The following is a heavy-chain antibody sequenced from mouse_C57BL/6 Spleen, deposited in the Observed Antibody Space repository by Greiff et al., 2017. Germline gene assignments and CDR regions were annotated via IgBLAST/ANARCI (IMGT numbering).Heavy chain of an antibody. CDR3: ARTGMTTVVDWYFDV. V-gene: IGHV1-22*01. CDR1: GYTFTDYN. J-gene: IGHJ1*03. D-gene: IGHD1-1*01. CDR2: INPNNGGT. Sequence: VQLKESGPELVKPGASVKMSCKASGYTFTDYNMHWVKQSHGKSLEWIGYINPNNGGTSYNQKFKGKATLTVNKSSSTAYMELRSLTSEDSAVYYCARTGMTTVVDWYFDVWGTGTTVTVSS.